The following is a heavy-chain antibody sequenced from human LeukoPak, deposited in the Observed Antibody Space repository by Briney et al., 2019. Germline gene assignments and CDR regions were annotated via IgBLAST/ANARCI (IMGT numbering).Heavy chain of an antibody. Sequence: GGSLRLSCAASGFTFSSYSMNWVRQAPGKGLEWVSSISSSSSYIYYADSVKGRFTISRANAKNSLYLQMNSLRAEDTAVYYCARLIPRSQTPAVAGTWDSYWGQGTLVTVSS. J-gene: IGHJ4*02. D-gene: IGHD6-19*01. CDR2: ISSSSSYI. CDR3: ARLIPRSQTPAVAGTWDSY. CDR1: GFTFSSYS. V-gene: IGHV3-21*01.